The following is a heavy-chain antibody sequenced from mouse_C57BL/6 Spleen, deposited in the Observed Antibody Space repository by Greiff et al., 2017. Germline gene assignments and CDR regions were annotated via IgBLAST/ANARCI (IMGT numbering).Heavy chain of an antibody. V-gene: IGHV1-59*01. CDR3: AKGDGSNPWYFDV. CDR2: IDPSDSYT. Sequence: VKLQQPGAELVRPGTSVKLSCKASGYTFTSYWMHWVKQRPGQGLEWIGVIDPSDSYTTYNQKFKGKATLTVDTSSSTAYMQLSSLTSEDSAVYYCAKGDGSNPWYFDVWGTGTTVTVSS. D-gene: IGHD1-1*01. CDR1: GYTFTSYW. J-gene: IGHJ1*03.